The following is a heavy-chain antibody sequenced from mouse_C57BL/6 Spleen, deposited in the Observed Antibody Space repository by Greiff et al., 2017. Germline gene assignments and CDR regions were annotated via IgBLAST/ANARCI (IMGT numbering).Heavy chain of an antibody. Sequence: QVQLQQSGAELVKPGASVKISCKASGYAFSSYWMNWVKQGPGKGLEWIGQIYPGDGDTNYNGKFKGKATLTADKSSSTAYMQLSSLTSEDSAVYFCARGGAVVDYWGQGTTLTVSS. J-gene: IGHJ2*01. V-gene: IGHV1-80*01. CDR2: IYPGDGDT. CDR3: ARGGAVVDY. CDR1: GYAFSSYW. D-gene: IGHD1-1*01.